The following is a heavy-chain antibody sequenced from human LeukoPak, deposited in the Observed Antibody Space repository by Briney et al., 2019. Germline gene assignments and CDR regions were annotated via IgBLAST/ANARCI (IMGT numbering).Heavy chain of an antibody. D-gene: IGHD5-24*01. CDR3: AKILQRWLQSGGAFDI. CDR2: ISSDGTNK. Sequence: PGGSLRLSCAASGFTFSIFGMHWVRQAPGKGLEWVAIISSDGTNKDHADSVKGRFTISRDNSKNTLYLQMNSLRAEDTAVYYCAKILQRWLQSGGAFDIWGQGTMVTVSS. V-gene: IGHV3-30*18. CDR1: GFTFSIFG. J-gene: IGHJ3*02.